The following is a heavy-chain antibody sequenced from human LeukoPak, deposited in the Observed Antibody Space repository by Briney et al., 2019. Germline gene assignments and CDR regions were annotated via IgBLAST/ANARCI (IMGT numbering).Heavy chain of an antibody. Sequence: GASVKVSCKASGYTFTGYYMHWVRQAPGQGLEWMGWINPNSGGTNYAQKFQGWVTMTRDTSISTAYMELSSLRSEDTAVYYCARGRQQLVRARAFDIWGQGTMVTVSS. CDR2: INPNSGGT. CDR3: ARGRQQLVRARAFDI. V-gene: IGHV1-2*04. D-gene: IGHD6-6*01. J-gene: IGHJ3*02. CDR1: GYTFTGYY.